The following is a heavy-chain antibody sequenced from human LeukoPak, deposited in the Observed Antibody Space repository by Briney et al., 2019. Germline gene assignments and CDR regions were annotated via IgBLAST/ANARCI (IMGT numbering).Heavy chain of an antibody. Sequence: GGSLRLSCAASGFTVSSNYMSWVRQAPGKGLEWVSVIYSGGSTYYADSVEGRFTISRDNSKNTLYLQMNSLRAEDTAVYYCARDRAGTAMDYWGQGTLVTVSS. D-gene: IGHD6-19*01. J-gene: IGHJ4*02. CDR2: IYSGGST. V-gene: IGHV3-66*01. CDR1: GFTVSSNY. CDR3: ARDRAGTAMDY.